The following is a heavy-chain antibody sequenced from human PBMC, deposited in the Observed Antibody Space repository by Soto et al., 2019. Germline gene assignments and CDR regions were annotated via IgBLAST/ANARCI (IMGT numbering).Heavy chain of an antibody. D-gene: IGHD3-22*01. CDR2: IIPIFGTA. CDR3: ARGTTMIVVVRGGWFDP. CDR1: GGTFSSYA. Sequence: QVQLVQSGAKVKKPGSSVKVSCKASGGTFSSYAISWVRQAPGQGLEWMGGIIPIFGTANYAQKFQGRVTITADESTSTAYMELSSLRSEDTAVYYCARGTTMIVVVRGGWFDPWGQGTLVTVSS. J-gene: IGHJ5*02. V-gene: IGHV1-69*01.